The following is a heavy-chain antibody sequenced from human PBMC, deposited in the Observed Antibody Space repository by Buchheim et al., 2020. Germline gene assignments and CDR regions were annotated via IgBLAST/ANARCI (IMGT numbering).Heavy chain of an antibody. D-gene: IGHD3-16*01. CDR2: ISYDGSNK. J-gene: IGHJ2*01. V-gene: IGHV3-30*18. Sequence: QVQLVESGGGLVQPGRSLRLSCAASGFTFSSYGMHWVRQAPGKGLEWVAVISYDGSNKYYADSVKGRFTISRDNSKNTLYLQMNSLRAEDTAVDYCAKDREGAESGYFDLWGRGTL. CDR3: AKDREGAESGYFDL. CDR1: GFTFSSYG.